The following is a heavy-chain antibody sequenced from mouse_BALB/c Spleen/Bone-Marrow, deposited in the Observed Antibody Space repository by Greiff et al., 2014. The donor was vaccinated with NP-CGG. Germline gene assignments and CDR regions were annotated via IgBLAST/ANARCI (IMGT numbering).Heavy chain of an antibody. CDR2: IRNKANGYTT. V-gene: IGHV7-3*02. J-gene: IGHJ2*01. CDR1: GFTFTDYY. Sequence: EVKLVESGEGLVQPGGSLRLSCATSGFTFTDYYMSWVRQPPGKALEWLGVIRNKANGYTTEYSASVKGRFTISRDNSQSILYLQMNTLRAEDSATYYCARDRGLLRFDYWGQGTTLTVSS. D-gene: IGHD2-3*01. CDR3: ARDRGLLRFDY.